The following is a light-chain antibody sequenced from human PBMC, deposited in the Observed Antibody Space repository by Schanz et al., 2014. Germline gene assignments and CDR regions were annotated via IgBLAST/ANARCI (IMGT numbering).Light chain of an antibody. J-gene: IGLJ1*01. CDR1: SSDLGAYNH. CDR2: DVT. V-gene: IGLV2-11*01. Sequence: QSALTQPRSVSGSPGQSVTISCTGTSSDLGAYNHVSWYQQHPGKAPKLLIYDVTKRPSGVPDRFSGSKSGNTASLTVSGLQAEDEADYYCSSNGGVNIYVFGTGTKLTVL. CDR3: SSNGGVNIYV.